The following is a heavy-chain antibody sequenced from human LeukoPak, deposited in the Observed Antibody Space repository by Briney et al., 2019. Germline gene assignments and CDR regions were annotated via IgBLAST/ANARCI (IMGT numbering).Heavy chain of an antibody. V-gene: IGHV4-38-2*02. CDR3: ARTRYYYNSRSYGAPYYFDY. Sequence: SETLSLTCTVSGYSISSGYYWGWIRQPPGKGLEWIGSIYHSGSTYYNPSLKSRVTISVDTSKNQFSLKLSSVTAADTAVYYCARTRYYYNSRSYGAPYYFDYLGQGTLVTVSS. D-gene: IGHD3-10*01. J-gene: IGHJ4*02. CDR2: IYHSGST. CDR1: GYSISSGYY.